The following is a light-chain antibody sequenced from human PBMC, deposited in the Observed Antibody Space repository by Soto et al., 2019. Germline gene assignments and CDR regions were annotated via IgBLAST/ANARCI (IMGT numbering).Light chain of an antibody. Sequence: QSALTQPASVSGSPGQSITISCTGTTSDIGGYNYVSWYQQYPGKAPKLIIYEVRNRPSGVPNRFSGAKSGNTASLTISGLQAEDEAYYYCSSYRTGSAFYVFGSGTKVTVL. CDR3: SSYRTGSAFYV. CDR1: TSDIGGYNY. V-gene: IGLV2-14*01. CDR2: EVR. J-gene: IGLJ1*01.